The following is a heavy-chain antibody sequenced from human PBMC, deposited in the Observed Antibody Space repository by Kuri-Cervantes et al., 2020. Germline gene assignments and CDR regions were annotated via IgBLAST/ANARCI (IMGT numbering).Heavy chain of an antibody. J-gene: IGHJ4*02. Sequence: SETLSLTCHVSSFSISSGYYWGWVRQPPGKGLEWIGSVHHSGSNFNNPSLEGRLTITVDTSKNQFTLSLRSVIAADTAIYYCVGAESATGLFHYWGQGTLVTVSS. CDR1: SFSISSGYY. CDR2: VHHSGSN. D-gene: IGHD3-16*01. CDR3: VGAESATGLFHY. V-gene: IGHV4-38-2*01.